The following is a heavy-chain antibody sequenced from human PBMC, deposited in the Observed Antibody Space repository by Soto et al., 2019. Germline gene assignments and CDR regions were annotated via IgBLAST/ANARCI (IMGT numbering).Heavy chain of an antibody. CDR3: ARESEDLTSNFDY. CDR1: GFTFTRYS. J-gene: IGHJ4*02. Sequence: GGSLRLSCAASGFTFTRYSMNWVRQAPGKGLEWVSSISSTTNYIYYGDSMKGRFTISRDNAKNSLYLEMNSLRAEDTAVYYCARESEDLTSNFDYWGQGTLVTSPQ. V-gene: IGHV3-21*06. CDR2: ISSTTNYI.